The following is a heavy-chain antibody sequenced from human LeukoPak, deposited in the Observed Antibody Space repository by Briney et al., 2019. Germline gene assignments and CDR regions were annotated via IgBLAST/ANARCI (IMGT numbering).Heavy chain of an antibody. Sequence: SETLSLTCSVSGGSISGYYWSWIRQPAGEGLEWIGRIYTSGSPNYNPSLKSRVTISIDTSKNQFSLRLSSVTAADTAVYYCAREWSAAPFYYFDYWGQGTLVTVSS. D-gene: IGHD3-3*02. V-gene: IGHV4-4*07. J-gene: IGHJ4*02. CDR2: IYTSGSP. CDR3: AREWSAAPFYYFDY. CDR1: GGSISGYY.